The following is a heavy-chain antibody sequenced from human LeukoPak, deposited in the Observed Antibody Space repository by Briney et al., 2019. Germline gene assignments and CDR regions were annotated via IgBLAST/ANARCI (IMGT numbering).Heavy chain of an antibody. CDR1: GGTFSSYA. CDR3: AGYYDSREYYFDY. Sequence: SVKVSCKAPGGTFSSYAISWVRQAPGQGLEWMGGIIPIFGTADYAQKFQGRVTITADESTSTAYMELSSLRSEDTAVYYCAGYYDSREYYFDYWGQGTLVTVSS. CDR2: IIPIFGTA. V-gene: IGHV1-69*13. J-gene: IGHJ4*02. D-gene: IGHD3-22*01.